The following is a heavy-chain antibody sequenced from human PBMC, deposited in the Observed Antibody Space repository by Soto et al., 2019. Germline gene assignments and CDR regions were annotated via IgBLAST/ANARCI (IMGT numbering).Heavy chain of an antibody. CDR2: ILYDGSKK. Sequence: LRLSCAASGFTFSSYGMHWVRQAPGKGLEWVAVILYDGSKKYYADSVKGRFTISRDNSKNTLYLQMSSLRAEDTALYYCVKDGSSGWPYFDDMDVWGQGTTVTVSS. J-gene: IGHJ6*02. D-gene: IGHD6-19*01. CDR1: GFTFSSYG. CDR3: VKDGSSGWPYFDDMDV. V-gene: IGHV3-30*18.